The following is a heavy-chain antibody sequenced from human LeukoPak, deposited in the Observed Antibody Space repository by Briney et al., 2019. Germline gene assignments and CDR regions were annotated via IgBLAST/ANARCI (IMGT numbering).Heavy chain of an antibody. Sequence: GASLRLSCVSSGFTFGSYSMNCVRQAPGKRLEWGSYISSGSSIMYYADSVKGRFSISRDNAKNSLFLRMDSLRDDDTAVYYCARDGGSHGAYPPRWGQGTVVTVS. CDR3: ARDGGSHGAYPPR. CDR1: GFTFGSYS. CDR2: ISSGSSIM. J-gene: IGHJ4*02. D-gene: IGHD4-17*01. V-gene: IGHV3-48*02.